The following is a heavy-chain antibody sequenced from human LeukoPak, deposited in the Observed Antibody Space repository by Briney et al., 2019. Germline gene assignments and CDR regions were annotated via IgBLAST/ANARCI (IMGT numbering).Heavy chain of an antibody. CDR1: GFTFSSYA. CDR3: AKVGIVVATKTYFDQ. J-gene: IGHJ4*02. CDR2: ISGSGDST. Sequence: PGGSLRLSCAASGFTFSSYAMSWVRQAPGKGLEWVSAISGSGDSTYYADSVKGRFTISRDNSKNTLYLQMNSLRAEDTAIYYCAKVGIVVATKTYFDQWGQGTLVTVSS. D-gene: IGHD1-26*01. V-gene: IGHV3-23*01.